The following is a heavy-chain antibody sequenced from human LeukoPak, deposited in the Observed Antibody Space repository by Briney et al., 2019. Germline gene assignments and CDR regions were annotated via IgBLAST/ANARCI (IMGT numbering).Heavy chain of an antibody. V-gene: IGHV3-21*01. CDR2: ISTSSSYI. CDR1: GSTFSRCS. D-gene: IGHD3-16*01. J-gene: IGHJ4*02. CDR3: ARDQSSAGGSHFDS. Sequence: GGSLRLSCAASGSTFSRCSMNWVRQAPGRGLEWVASISTSSSYIYYAASVRGRFTISRDNAKNSVSLQMSSLRAEDTAVYYCARDQSSAGGSHFDSWGQGTLVTVSS.